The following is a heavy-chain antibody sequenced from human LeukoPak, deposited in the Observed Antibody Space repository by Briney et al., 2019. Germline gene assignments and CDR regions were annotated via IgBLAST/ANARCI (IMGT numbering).Heavy chain of an antibody. CDR2: INSEGSIT. CDR3: ARGPIPDY. V-gene: IGHV3-74*01. Sequence: GGSLRLSCTASGFSVSSNYMSWVRQAPGKGLEWVSRINSEGSITSYADSVKGRFTISRDNAKNLLYLQMNSLRAEDTAVYYCARGPIPDYWGQGTLVTVSS. CDR1: GFSVSSNY. D-gene: IGHD2-2*02. J-gene: IGHJ4*02.